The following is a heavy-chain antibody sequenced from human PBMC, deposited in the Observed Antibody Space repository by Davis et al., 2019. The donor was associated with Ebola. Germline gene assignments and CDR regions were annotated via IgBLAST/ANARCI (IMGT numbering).Heavy chain of an antibody. J-gene: IGHJ4*02. CDR2: INHSGST. Sequence: GSLRLSCAVYGGSFSGYYWSWIRQPPGKGLEWIGEINHSGSTNYNPSLKSRVTISVDTSKNQFSLKLSSVTAADTAVYYCVRGPVRYYFDYWGQGTLGTVSS. CDR1: GGSFSGYY. V-gene: IGHV4-34*01. CDR3: VRGPVRYYFDY.